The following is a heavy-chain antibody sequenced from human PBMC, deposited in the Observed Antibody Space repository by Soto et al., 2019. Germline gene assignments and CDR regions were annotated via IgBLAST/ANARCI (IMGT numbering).Heavy chain of an antibody. CDR1: GFTFSSYA. CDR2: ISGSGGST. CDR3: ASHYYDSSGYSPTAAFDY. V-gene: IGHV3-23*01. Sequence: GGSLRLSCAASGFTFSSYAMSWVRQAPGKGLEWVSAISGSGGSTYYADSVKGRFTISRDNSKNTLYLQMNSLRAEDTAVYYCASHYYDSSGYSPTAAFDYWGQRTLVTVSS. D-gene: IGHD3-22*01. J-gene: IGHJ4*02.